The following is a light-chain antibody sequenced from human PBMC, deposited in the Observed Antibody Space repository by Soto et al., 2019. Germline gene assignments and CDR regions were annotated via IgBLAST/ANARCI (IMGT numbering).Light chain of an antibody. CDR1: SSDVGDYKY. CDR2: DVS. CDR3: SSYTSSNTYV. Sequence: QSVLTQPASVSGSPGQSITISCTGTSSDVGDYKYVSWYQQHPGKAPKLMIYDVSNRPSGVSNRFSGSKSGDTASLTISGLQAEDDADYYCSSYTSSNTYVFGTGTKLTVL. J-gene: IGLJ1*01. V-gene: IGLV2-14*03.